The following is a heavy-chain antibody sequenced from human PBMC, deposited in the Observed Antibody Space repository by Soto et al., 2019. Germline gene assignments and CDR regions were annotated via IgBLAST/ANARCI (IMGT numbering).Heavy chain of an antibody. V-gene: IGHV1-18*01. CDR2: ISVYSGNT. CDR1: GYTFTSYS. D-gene: IGHD4-4*01. J-gene: IGHJ4*02. Sequence: QVQLVQSGAEVKKPGASVKVSCKASGYTFTSYSITWVRQAPGQGLEWMGWISVYSGNTKYAQKFQGRVTMTTDTSTSTAYMELRSLRSDDTAVYYCVRDGVAVTMGISGYWGQGTLVTVSS. CDR3: VRDGVAVTMGISGY.